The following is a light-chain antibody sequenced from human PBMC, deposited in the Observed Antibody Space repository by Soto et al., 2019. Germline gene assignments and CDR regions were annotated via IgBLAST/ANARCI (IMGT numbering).Light chain of an antibody. Sequence: DIQMTQSPSTLSASIGDRVTITCRASHNVNTWLAWYQQKPGKAPKLLIHKASTLETGVPSRFSGSGYGTEFTLTISSLQPDDFATYYCQQYSTFWTFGQGTKVDIK. CDR2: KAS. V-gene: IGKV1-5*03. CDR1: HNVNTW. J-gene: IGKJ1*01. CDR3: QQYSTFWT.